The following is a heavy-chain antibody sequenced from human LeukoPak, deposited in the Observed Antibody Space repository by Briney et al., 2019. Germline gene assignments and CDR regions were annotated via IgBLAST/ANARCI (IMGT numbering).Heavy chain of an antibody. V-gene: IGHV4-59*12. CDR1: GGSISSYY. J-gene: IGHJ5*02. CDR3: ARELWVAAHPFDP. D-gene: IGHD6-6*01. Sequence: SETLSLTCTVSGGSISSYYWSWIRQPPGKGLEWIGYIYYSGSTYYNPSLKSRVTISVDTSKNQFSLKLSSVTAADTAVYYCARELWVAAHPFDPWGQGTLVTVSS. CDR2: IYYSGST.